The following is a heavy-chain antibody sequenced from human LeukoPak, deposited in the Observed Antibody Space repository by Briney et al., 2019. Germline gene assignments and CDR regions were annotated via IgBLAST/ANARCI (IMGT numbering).Heavy chain of an antibody. V-gene: IGHV3-11*01. CDR2: ISSSGSTI. CDR3: ARDREYYAGYYYGMDV. J-gene: IGHJ6*02. CDR1: GFTFSDYY. Sequence: GGSLRLSCAASGFTFSDYYMSWIRQAPGKGLEWVSYISSSGSTIYYADSVKGRFTISRDNAKNSLYLQMNSLRAEDTAVYYCARDREYYAGYYYGMDVWGQGTTVTVSS. D-gene: IGHD2/OR15-2a*01.